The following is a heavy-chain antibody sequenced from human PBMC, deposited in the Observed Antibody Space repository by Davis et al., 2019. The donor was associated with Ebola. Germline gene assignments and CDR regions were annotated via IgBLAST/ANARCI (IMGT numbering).Heavy chain of an antibody. V-gene: IGHV4-31*03. D-gene: IGHD3-22*01. CDR3: ARDLRYDSSGYDYYFYMDV. CDR2: IYYSGST. CDR1: GGSISRGGSY. Sequence: PSETLSLTCTVSGGSISRGGSYWSWIRQHPGKGLEWIGYIYYSGSTYYNPSLESRVTISLDTSKNQFSLNLYSVTAADTAVYYCARDLRYDSSGYDYYFYMDVWGKGTTVTVSS. J-gene: IGHJ6*03.